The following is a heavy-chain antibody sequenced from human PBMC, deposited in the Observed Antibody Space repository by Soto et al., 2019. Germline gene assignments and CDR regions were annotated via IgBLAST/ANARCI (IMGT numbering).Heavy chain of an antibody. CDR3: ARQDCSSTSCSTHYYYGMDV. V-gene: IGHV5-51*01. CDR1: GYSFTSYW. J-gene: IGHJ6*02. D-gene: IGHD2-2*01. CDR2: IYPGDSDT. Sequence: GESLKISCKGSGYSFTSYWIGWVRQMPGKGLEWMGIIYPGDSDTRYSPSFQGQVTISADKSISTAYLQWSSLKASDTAMYYCARQDCSSTSCSTHYYYGMDVWGQGTTVTSP.